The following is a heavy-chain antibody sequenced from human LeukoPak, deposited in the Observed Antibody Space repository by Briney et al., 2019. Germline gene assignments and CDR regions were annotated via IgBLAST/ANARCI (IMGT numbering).Heavy chain of an antibody. V-gene: IGHV1-69*13. D-gene: IGHD2-21*01. J-gene: IGHJ5*02. Sequence: ASVKVSCKASGGTYSSYAISWVRQAPGQGLEWMGGIIPIFGTANYAQKFQGRVTITADESTSTAYMELSSLRSEDTAVYYCARDLYCGGDCYSGRNWFDPWGQGTLVTVSS. CDR3: ARDLYCGGDCYSGRNWFDP. CDR2: IIPIFGTA. CDR1: GGTYSSYA.